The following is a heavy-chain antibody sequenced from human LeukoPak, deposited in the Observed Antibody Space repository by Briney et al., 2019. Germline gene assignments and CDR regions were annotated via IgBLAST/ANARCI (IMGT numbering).Heavy chain of an antibody. CDR3: ASPEDIVVVPAARGAFDI. CDR1: GGSISSSSYY. CDR2: IYYSGST. J-gene: IGHJ3*02. D-gene: IGHD2-2*01. Sequence: SETLSLTCTVSGGSISSSSYYWGWIRPPPGKGLEWIGSIYYSGSTYYNPSLKSRVTISVDTSKNQFSLKLSSVTAADTAVYYCASPEDIVVVPAARGAFDIWGQGTMVTVSS. V-gene: IGHV4-39*01.